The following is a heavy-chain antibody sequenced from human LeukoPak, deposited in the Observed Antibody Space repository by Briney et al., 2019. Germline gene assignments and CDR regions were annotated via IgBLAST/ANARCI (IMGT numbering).Heavy chain of an antibody. Sequence: PGWSLRLSCTASGFTFGDYAMSWVRQAPGKGLEWVGFIRSKAYGGTTEYAASVKGRFTISRDDSKSIAYLQMNSRKTEDTAVYYCTRAAAGTMVGWFDPWGQGTLVTVSS. V-gene: IGHV3-49*04. CDR3: TRAAAGTMVGWFDP. D-gene: IGHD6-13*01. CDR1: GFTFGDYA. J-gene: IGHJ5*02. CDR2: IRSKAYGGTT.